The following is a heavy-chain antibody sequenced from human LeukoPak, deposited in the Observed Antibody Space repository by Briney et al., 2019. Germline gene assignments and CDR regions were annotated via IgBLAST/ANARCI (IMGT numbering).Heavy chain of an antibody. V-gene: IGHV1-69*13. Sequence: SVKVSCKTSGYTFTGYYMHWVRQAPGQGLEWMGGIIPIFGTANYAQKFQGRVTITADESTSTAYMELSSLRSEDTAVYYCAKGKYYYGSGFFFHYYYGMDVWGQGTTVTVSS. D-gene: IGHD3-10*01. CDR3: AKGKYYYGSGFFFHYYYGMDV. CDR1: GYTFTGYY. J-gene: IGHJ6*02. CDR2: IIPIFGTA.